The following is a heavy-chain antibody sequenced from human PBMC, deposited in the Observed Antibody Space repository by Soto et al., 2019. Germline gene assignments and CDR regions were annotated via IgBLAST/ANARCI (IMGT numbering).Heavy chain of an antibody. J-gene: IGHJ6*02. D-gene: IGHD6-6*01. V-gene: IGHV5-51*01. CDR1: GYSFTTHW. CDR3: ARLSRSASSSPPGGLDV. CDR2: IYPEDSNT. Sequence: GESLKISCKGSGYSFTTHWIGWVRQTPDKGLEWMGIIYPEDSNTRYSPSFQGQVTISADKSFNTAYLQWSTLRASDTAMYYCARLSRSASSSPPGGLDVWGQGTTVTVSS.